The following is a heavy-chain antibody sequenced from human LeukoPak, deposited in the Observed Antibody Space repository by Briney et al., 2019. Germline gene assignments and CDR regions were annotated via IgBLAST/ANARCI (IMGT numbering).Heavy chain of an antibody. J-gene: IGHJ4*02. CDR1: GGSISSSSYY. CDR3: ARQTGVGLFILP. V-gene: IGHV4-39*01. Sequence: PSETLSLTCTVSGGSISSSSYYWGWIRQPPGKGLEWIGSIYYSGSTYYNPSLKSRVTISVDTSKNQFSLKLTSVTAADTAVYYCARQTGVGLFILPGGQGTLVTVSS. D-gene: IGHD3-3*01. CDR2: IYYSGST.